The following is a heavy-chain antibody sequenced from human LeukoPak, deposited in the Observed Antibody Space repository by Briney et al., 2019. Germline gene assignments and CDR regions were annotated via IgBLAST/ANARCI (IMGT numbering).Heavy chain of an antibody. J-gene: IGHJ6*02. D-gene: IGHD1-26*01. Sequence: SETLSLTCTVSGGSLSSSSYYWGWLRQPPGRGLEWPGSIYYSGSTYYNQSLKSRVTISVDTSKNQFSLKLSSVTAADTAVYYCARQSGSHSYYYYGMDVWGQGTTVTVSS. CDR2: IYYSGST. CDR3: ARQSGSHSYYYYGMDV. V-gene: IGHV4-39*01. CDR1: GGSLSSSSYY.